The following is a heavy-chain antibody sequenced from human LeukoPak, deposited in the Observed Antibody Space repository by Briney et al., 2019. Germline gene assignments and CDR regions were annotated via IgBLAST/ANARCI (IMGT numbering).Heavy chain of an antibody. V-gene: IGHV3-21*01. J-gene: IGHJ4*02. D-gene: IGHD6-19*01. Sequence: GGSLRLSCAASGFTFSSYGMHWVRQAPGKGLEWVSSISSSSSYIYYADSVKGRFTISRNNAKNSLYLQMNSLRAEDTAVYYCARVAVAGMSFDYWGQGTLVTVSS. CDR1: GFTFSSYG. CDR3: ARVAVAGMSFDY. CDR2: ISSSSSYI.